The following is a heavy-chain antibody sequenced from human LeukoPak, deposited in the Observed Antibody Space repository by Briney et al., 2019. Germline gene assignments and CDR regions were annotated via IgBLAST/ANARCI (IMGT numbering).Heavy chain of an antibody. CDR2: IYSSGIT. CDR1: GGSIGSYY. V-gene: IGHV4-4*07. CDR3: ARRGYDSGIYGAFDI. J-gene: IGHJ3*02. Sequence: SETLSLTCSVSGGSIGSYYWSWIRQPAGKGLEWIGRIYSSGITNYNPSLKSRVTMSVDTSKNQFSLKLSSVTAADTAMFYCARRGYDSGIYGAFDIWGQGTMVTVSS. D-gene: IGHD3-10*01.